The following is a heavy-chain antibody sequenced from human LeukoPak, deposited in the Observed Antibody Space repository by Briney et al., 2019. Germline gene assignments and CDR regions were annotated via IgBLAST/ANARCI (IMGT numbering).Heavy chain of an antibody. V-gene: IGHV3-30*04. CDR3: ARDAYCSGGSCQPDIDY. D-gene: IGHD2-15*01. Sequence: GGSLRLSCAASGFTFSSYAMHWVRQAPGKGLEWVAVISYDGSNKYYADSVKGRFTISRDNSKNTLYLQMNSLRAEDTAVYYCARDAYCSGGSCQPDIDYWGQGTLVTVSS. J-gene: IGHJ4*02. CDR2: ISYDGSNK. CDR1: GFTFSSYA.